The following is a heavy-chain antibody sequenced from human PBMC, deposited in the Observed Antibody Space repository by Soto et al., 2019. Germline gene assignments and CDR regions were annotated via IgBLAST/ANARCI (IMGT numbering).Heavy chain of an antibody. V-gene: IGHV5-51*01. J-gene: IGHJ3*02. CDR1: VDSFNSDW. CDR2: IYPGDSDT. Sequence: GQPVKISGKGCVDSFNSDWIGWVSQMPGKGLEWMGIIYPGDSDTRYSPSFQGQVTISADKSISTAYLQWSSLKASDTAMYYCASSGESDAFDIWGQGTMVTVSS. D-gene: IGHD3-10*01. CDR3: ASSGESDAFDI.